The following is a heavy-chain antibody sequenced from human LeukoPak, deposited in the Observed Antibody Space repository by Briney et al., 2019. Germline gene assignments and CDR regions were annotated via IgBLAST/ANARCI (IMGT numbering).Heavy chain of an antibody. J-gene: IGHJ4*02. CDR3: ARGRNCSGGSCYAAVAGTIDY. Sequence: SETLSLTCTVSGGSISSYYWSWIRQPPGKGLEWIGYIYYSGSTNYNPSLKSRVTISVDTSKNQFSLKLSSVTAADTAVYYCARGRNCSGGSCYAAVAGTIDYWGQGTLVTVSS. CDR1: GGSISSYY. V-gene: IGHV4-59*08. D-gene: IGHD2-15*01. CDR2: IYYSGST.